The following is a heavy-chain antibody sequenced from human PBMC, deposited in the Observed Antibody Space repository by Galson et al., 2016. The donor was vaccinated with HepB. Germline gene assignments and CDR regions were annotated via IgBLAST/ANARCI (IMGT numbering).Heavy chain of an antibody. CDR2: INSDGTIS. Sequence: SLRLSCAASGFAFSSHWMHWVRQDLGKGLVWVSRINSDGTISNYADSVKGRFTISRDNAKNTLYLQMNRLRAEDTAVYFCVRDHSVVPTTAYKWFDPWGRGTLVTVSS. CDR3: VRDHSVVPTTAYKWFDP. V-gene: IGHV3-74*01. J-gene: IGHJ5*02. CDR1: GFAFSSHW. D-gene: IGHD4-23*01.